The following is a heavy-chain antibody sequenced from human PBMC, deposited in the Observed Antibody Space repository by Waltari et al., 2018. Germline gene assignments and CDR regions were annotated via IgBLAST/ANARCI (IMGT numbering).Heavy chain of an antibody. CDR3: ARDLGIVLDYGMDV. V-gene: IGHV3-53*01. CDR2: IYSGGST. D-gene: IGHD2-8*01. CDR1: GFTVSSNY. J-gene: IGHJ6*02. Sequence: EVQLVESGGGLIQPGGSLRLSCAASGFTVSSNYMSGVRKAPGKGLEWVSVIYSGGSTYYADSVKGRFTISRDNSKNTLYLQMNSLRAEDTAVYYCARDLGIVLDYGMDVWGQGTTVTVSS.